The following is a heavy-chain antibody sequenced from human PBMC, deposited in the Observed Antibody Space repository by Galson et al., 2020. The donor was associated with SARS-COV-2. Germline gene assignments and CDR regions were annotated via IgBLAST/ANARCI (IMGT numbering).Heavy chain of an antibody. D-gene: IGHD3-22*01. J-gene: IGHJ6*03. V-gene: IGHV4-61*01. CDR3: ARDRLGYYDDSLFFRATEYYIDV. CDR2: IYNNGGT. Sequence: SETLSLTCTVSGDSVNSPNFYWTWIRQPPGKGLEWIGYIYNNGGTQYNSSLKNRVTISLDTSKNQFSLKLTSVTAADTALYFCARDRLGYYDDSLFFRATEYYIDVWAKGTTVTVSS. CDR1: GDSVNSPNFY.